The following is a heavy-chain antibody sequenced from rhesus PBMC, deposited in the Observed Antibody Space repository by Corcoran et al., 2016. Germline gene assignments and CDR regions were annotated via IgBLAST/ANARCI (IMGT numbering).Heavy chain of an antibody. J-gene: IGHJ4*01. CDR2: IDGNSASH. D-gene: IGHD3-3*01. Sequence: QVKLRRWGEALVNPPETLSLTAPVYGGSTRGTYYWSGFRQPPGRGREGLGNIDGNSASHNSTPSLQHRVTLSNDTSNNHFSLKLSSVTAADAAVYYGARGEHYHIWTCYLHYWGQGVLVTVSS. CDR1: GGSTRGTYY. V-gene: IGHV4-73*01. CDR3: ARGEHYHIWTCYLHY.